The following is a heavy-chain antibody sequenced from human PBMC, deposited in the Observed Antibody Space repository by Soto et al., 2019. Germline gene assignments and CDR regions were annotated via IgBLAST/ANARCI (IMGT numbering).Heavy chain of an antibody. D-gene: IGHD4-17*01. J-gene: IGHJ5*02. Sequence: SETLSLTCAVSGGSISSGGYSWSWIRQPPGKGLEWIGYIYHSGSTYYNPSLKSRVTISVDRSKNQFSLKLSSVTAADTAVYYCARNYGDSVWFDPWGQGTLVTVSS. CDR3: ARNYGDSVWFDP. CDR1: GGSISSGGYS. V-gene: IGHV4-30-2*01. CDR2: IYHSGST.